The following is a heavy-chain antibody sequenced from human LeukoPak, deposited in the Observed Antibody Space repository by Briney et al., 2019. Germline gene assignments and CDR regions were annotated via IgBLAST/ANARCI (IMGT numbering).Heavy chain of an antibody. CDR3: ARGYDWFDP. J-gene: IGHJ5*02. V-gene: IGHV4-59*01. CDR1: GGSISSYY. Sequence: SETLSLTRTVSGGSISSYYWSWIRQPPGKGLEWIGYIYYSGSTNYNPSLKGRVTISVDTSKNQFSLKLSSVTAADTAVYYCARGYDWFDPWGQGTLVTVSS. D-gene: IGHD3-3*01. CDR2: IYYSGST.